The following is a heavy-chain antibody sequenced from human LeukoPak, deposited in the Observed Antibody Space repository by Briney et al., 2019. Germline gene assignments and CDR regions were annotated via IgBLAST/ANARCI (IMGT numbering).Heavy chain of an antibody. V-gene: IGHV3-33*01. CDR3: ARPSTPGGYNWFDP. CDR1: GFTFSSYG. Sequence: PGGSLRLSCAASGFTFSSYGMHWVRQAPGKGLEWVAVIWYDGSNKYYADSVKGRFTISRDNSKNTLYLQMNSLRAEDTAVYYCARPSTPGGYNWFDPWGQGTLVTVSA. J-gene: IGHJ5*02. CDR2: IWYDGSNK. D-gene: IGHD2-2*01.